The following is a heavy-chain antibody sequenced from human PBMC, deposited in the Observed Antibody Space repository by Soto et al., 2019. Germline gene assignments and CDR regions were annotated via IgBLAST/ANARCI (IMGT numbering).Heavy chain of an antibody. CDR3: VRESVGMSHFDL. CDR2: IVSAGDT. J-gene: IGHJ2*01. CDR1: GFTFSRYD. Sequence: EVQLVESGGGLVQPGVSLRLSCAASGFTFSRYDMHWVRQVTGRALECVSAIVSAGDTYYPGSVKGRFTISRDDAKNSLYLQMNSLRAGDTAVYYCVRESVGMSHFDLWGRGTLVTVSS. D-gene: IGHD1-26*01. V-gene: IGHV3-13*01.